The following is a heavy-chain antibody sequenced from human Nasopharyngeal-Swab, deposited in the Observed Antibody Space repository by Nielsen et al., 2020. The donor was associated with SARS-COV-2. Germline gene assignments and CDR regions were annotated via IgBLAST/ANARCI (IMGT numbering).Heavy chain of an antibody. D-gene: IGHD3-10*01. CDR2: INHSGST. CDR1: GGSFSGYY. J-gene: IGHJ4*02. V-gene: IGHV4-34*01. Sequence: SETLSLTCAVYGGSFSGYYWSWIRQPPGKGLEWIGEINHSGSTNYNPSLKSRVTISVDTSKNQFSLKLSSVTAADTAVYYCARTARGGYYFDCWGQGTLVTVSS. CDR3: ARTARGGYYFDC.